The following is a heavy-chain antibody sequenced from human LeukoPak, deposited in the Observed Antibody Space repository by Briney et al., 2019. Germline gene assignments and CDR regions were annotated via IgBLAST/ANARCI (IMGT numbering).Heavy chain of an antibody. CDR1: GYTFTGYQ. V-gene: IGHV1-2*02. CDR2: INPNSGGT. D-gene: IGHD1-26*01. Sequence: ASVKVSCKASGYTFTGYQMHWVRQSPGQGLEWMGWINPNSGGTNYAQKFQGRVTMTRDTSISTAYMELSRLRSDDTAVYYCARDKPSFGSYFPSHFDYWGQGTLVTVSS. J-gene: IGHJ4*02. CDR3: ARDKPSFGSYFPSHFDY.